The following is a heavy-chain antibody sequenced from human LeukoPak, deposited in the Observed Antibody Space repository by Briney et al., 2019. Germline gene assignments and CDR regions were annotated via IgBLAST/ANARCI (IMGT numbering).Heavy chain of an antibody. CDR1: GFTFSSYG. J-gene: IGHJ3*02. CDR2: IRYDGSNK. D-gene: IGHD5-24*01. V-gene: IGHV3-30*02. Sequence: PGGSLRLSCAASGFTFSSYGMHWVRQAPGKGLEWVAFIRYDGSNKYYADSVKGRFTISRDNSKNTLYLQMNSLRAGDTAVYYCARAMEGRDGYTMVGVAFDIWGQGTMVTVSS. CDR3: ARAMEGRDGYTMVGVAFDI.